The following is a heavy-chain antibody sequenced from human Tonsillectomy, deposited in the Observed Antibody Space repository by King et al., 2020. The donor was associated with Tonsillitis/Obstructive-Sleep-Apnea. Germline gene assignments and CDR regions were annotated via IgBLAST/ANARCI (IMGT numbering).Heavy chain of an antibody. V-gene: IGHV3-48*02. J-gene: IGHJ4*02. CDR2: ITSGSGSAT. CDR1: GFTFSAYS. Sequence: VQLVESGGGLAQPGGSLRLSCAASGFTFSAYSMNWVRQAPGKGREWVSYITSGSGSATYYADSVRGRFTFSRDNAKNSLSLQMNSLGDEDTAVYYCARDFAWSFDYWGQGILVTVSS. D-gene: IGHD3-3*01. CDR3: ARDFAWSFDY.